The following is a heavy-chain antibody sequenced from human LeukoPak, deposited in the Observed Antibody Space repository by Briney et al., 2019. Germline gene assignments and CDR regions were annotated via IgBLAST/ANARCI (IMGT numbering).Heavy chain of an antibody. Sequence: SVKVSCKASEGTFSSYAISWVRQAPGQGLEWMGRIIPIFGTANYAQKFQGRVTITTDESTSTAYMELSSLRSEDTAVYYCAVGAMVPTKETPKSDWYFDLWGRGTLVTVSS. V-gene: IGHV1-69*05. CDR1: EGTFSSYA. CDR3: AVGAMVPTKETPKSDWYFDL. CDR2: IIPIFGTA. D-gene: IGHD4/OR15-4a*01. J-gene: IGHJ2*01.